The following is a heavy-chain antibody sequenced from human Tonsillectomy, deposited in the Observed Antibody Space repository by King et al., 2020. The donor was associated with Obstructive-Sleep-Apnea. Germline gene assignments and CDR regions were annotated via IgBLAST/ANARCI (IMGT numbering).Heavy chain of an antibody. Sequence: VQLVESGGGVVQPGRSLRLSCAASGFTFSSYAMHWVRQAPGKGLEWVAVISYVGSNKYYADSVKGRFTISRDNSKNTLYLQMNSLRAEDTAVYYCARAPLRGYFDYWGQGTLVTVSS. CDR2: ISYVGSNK. CDR1: GFTFSSYA. CDR3: ARAPLRGYFDY. V-gene: IGHV3-30*04. J-gene: IGHJ4*02.